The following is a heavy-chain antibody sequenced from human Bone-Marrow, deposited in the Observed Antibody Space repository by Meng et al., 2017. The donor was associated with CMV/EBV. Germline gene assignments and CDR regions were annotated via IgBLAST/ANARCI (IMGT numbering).Heavy chain of an antibody. Sequence: GESLKISCAASGFTFSSSWMHWVCQAPEKGLEWVADIKQDGSEKYYVDSVKGRFTISRDNAKNSLYLQMNSLRAEDTAVYYCAREDGKWELSFDYWGQGTLVTVSS. CDR2: IKQDGSEK. J-gene: IGHJ4*02. D-gene: IGHD1-26*01. CDR3: AREDGKWELSFDY. CDR1: GFTFSSSW. V-gene: IGHV3-7*01.